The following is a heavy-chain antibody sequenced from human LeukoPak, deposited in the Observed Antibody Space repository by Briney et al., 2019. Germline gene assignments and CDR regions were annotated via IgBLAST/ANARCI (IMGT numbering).Heavy chain of an antibody. CDR2: IYHSGST. Sequence: SETLSLTCAVSGGSISSGGYSWSWIRQPPGKGLEWIGYIYHSGSTYYNPSLKSRVTISVDRSKNQFSLKLSSGTAADTAVYYCAREILGYYDSSGYYDCWGQGTLVTVSS. CDR1: GGSISSGGYS. V-gene: IGHV4-30-2*01. J-gene: IGHJ4*02. CDR3: AREILGYYDSSGYYDC. D-gene: IGHD3-22*01.